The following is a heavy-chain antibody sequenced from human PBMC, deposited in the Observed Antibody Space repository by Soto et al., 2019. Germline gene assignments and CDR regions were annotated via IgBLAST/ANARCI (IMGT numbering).Heavy chain of an antibody. CDR2: ISGSGGST. CDR3: AKGEYYDILTGPDAFDI. Sequence: PGGSLRLSCAASGFTFSSYAMSWVRQAPGKGLEWVSAISGSGGSTYYADSVKGRFTISRDNSKNTLYLQMNSLRAEDTAVYYCAKGEYYDILTGPDAFDISGQATMVTVSS. D-gene: IGHD3-9*01. CDR1: GFTFSSYA. V-gene: IGHV3-23*01. J-gene: IGHJ3*02.